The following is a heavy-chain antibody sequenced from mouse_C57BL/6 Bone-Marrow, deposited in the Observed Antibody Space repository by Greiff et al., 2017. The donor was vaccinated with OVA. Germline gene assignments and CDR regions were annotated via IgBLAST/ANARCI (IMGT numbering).Heavy chain of an antibody. CDR1: GYTFTSYW. J-gene: IGHJ2*01. Sequence: QVQLKQPGAELVMPGASVKLSCKASGYTFTSYWMHWVKQRPGQGLEWIGEIDPSDSYTNYNQKFKGKSTLTVDKSSSTAYMQLSSLTSEDSAVYYGARWGWLPLDYWGQGTTLTVSS. V-gene: IGHV1-69*01. D-gene: IGHD2-3*01. CDR2: IDPSDSYT. CDR3: ARWGWLPLDY.